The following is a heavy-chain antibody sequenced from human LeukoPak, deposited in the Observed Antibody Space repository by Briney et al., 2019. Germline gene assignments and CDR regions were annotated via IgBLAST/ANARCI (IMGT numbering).Heavy chain of an antibody. Sequence: ASVKVSCKASGYTFTGYYMHWVRQAPGQGLEWMGIINPSGGSTSYAQKFQGRVTMTRDMSTSTVYMELSSLRSEDTAVYYCARIQTSGGATTSGGPFDYWGQGTLVTVSS. CDR3: ARIQTSGGATTSGGPFDY. CDR2: INPSGGST. V-gene: IGHV1-46*01. J-gene: IGHJ4*02. D-gene: IGHD1-26*01. CDR1: GYTFTGYY.